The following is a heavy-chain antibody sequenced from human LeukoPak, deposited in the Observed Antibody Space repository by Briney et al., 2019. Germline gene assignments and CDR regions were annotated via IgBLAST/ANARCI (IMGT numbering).Heavy chain of an antibody. J-gene: IGHJ4*02. Sequence: ASVKVSCKASGGTFSSYAISWVRQAPGQGLEWMGWISAYNGNTNYAQKLQGRVTMTTDTSTSTAYMELRSLRSDDTAVYYCARDILRRIAALADYWGQGTLVTVSS. CDR2: ISAYNGNT. D-gene: IGHD6-13*01. V-gene: IGHV1-18*01. CDR1: GGTFSSYA. CDR3: ARDILRRIAALADY.